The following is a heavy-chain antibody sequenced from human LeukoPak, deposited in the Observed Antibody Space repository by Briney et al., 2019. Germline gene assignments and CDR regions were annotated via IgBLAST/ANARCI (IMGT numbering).Heavy chain of an antibody. CDR2: IYYSGST. Sequence: SETLSLTCTVSGGSIRSYYWSWIRQPPGKGLEWIGYIYYSGSTNYNPSLKSRVTISVDTSKNQLSLKLSSVTAADTAVYYCARDRDSSSWYGTNDAFDIWGQGTMVTVSS. J-gene: IGHJ3*02. V-gene: IGHV4-59*01. CDR3: ARDRDSSSWYGTNDAFDI. CDR1: GGSIRSYY. D-gene: IGHD6-13*01.